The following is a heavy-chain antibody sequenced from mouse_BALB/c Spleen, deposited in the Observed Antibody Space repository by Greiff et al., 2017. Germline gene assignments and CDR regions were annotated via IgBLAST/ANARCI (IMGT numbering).Heavy chain of an antibody. Sequence: VQLQQSGAELVKPGASVKMSCKASGYTFTSYVMHWVKQKPGQGLEWIGYINPYNDGTKYNEKFKGKATLTSDKASSTAYMELSSLTSEDSAVYYCARRNYDYDGDAMDYWGQGTSVTVSS. D-gene: IGHD2-4*01. CDR2: INPYNDGT. CDR3: ARRNYDYDGDAMDY. V-gene: IGHV1-14*01. J-gene: IGHJ4*01. CDR1: GYTFTSYV.